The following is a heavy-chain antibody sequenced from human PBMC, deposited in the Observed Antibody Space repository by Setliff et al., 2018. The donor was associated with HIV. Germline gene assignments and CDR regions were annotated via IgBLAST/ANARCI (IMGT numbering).Heavy chain of an antibody. Sequence: SETLSLTCNVSGDSIKDYYWSWIRQPPGKGLEWLGYMSFSANSNYNPSLKNRITISIDTSKNQFSLRLKSVTAADAAIYYCAKKTAAYTSGSWLHYWGQGTLVTVSS. D-gene: IGHD3-10*01. V-gene: IGHV4-59*01. J-gene: IGHJ4*02. CDR1: GDSIKDYY. CDR2: MSFSANS. CDR3: AKKTAAYTSGSWLHY.